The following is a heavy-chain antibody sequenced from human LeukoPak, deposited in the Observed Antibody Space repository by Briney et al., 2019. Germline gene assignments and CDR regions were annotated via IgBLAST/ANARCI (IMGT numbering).Heavy chain of an antibody. CDR2: ISGGGDST. Sequence: GGSPRLSCAASGFTFSSSGMSWVRQTPGKGLELVSAISGGGDSTYYADSVKGRFTISRDNSKNTLYLQMNSLRVEDTAVYYCAKGAYCSGGNCYLGDLDYWGQGTLVTVSS. CDR3: AKGAYCSGGNCYLGDLDY. D-gene: IGHD2-15*01. CDR1: GFTFSSSG. J-gene: IGHJ4*02. V-gene: IGHV3-23*01.